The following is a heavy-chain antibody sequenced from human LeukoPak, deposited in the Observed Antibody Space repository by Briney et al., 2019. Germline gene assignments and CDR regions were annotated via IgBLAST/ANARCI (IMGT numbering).Heavy chain of an antibody. D-gene: IGHD3-16*01. V-gene: IGHV4-59*12. Sequence: LSETLSLTCTVSGGSISSYFWSWIRQPPGKGLEWIGYIYYSGSTIYNPSLKSRVTISVDTSKSQFSLKLSSVTAADTAVYYCARERGTLGVGELDYWGQGTLVTVSS. CDR3: ARERGTLGVGELDY. CDR2: IYYSGST. J-gene: IGHJ4*02. CDR1: GGSISSYF.